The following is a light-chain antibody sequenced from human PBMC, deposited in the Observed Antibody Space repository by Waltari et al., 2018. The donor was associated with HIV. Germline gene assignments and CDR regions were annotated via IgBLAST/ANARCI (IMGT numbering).Light chain of an antibody. CDR3: CSYAGRSTHV. CDR2: EVT. V-gene: IGLV2-23*02. J-gene: IGLJ1*01. Sequence: QSALTQPASVSGSPGQSITISCTGTSSDVGSYNVVSWYQQHPGKAPKRMIYEVTTRPLGVSNRFSGCKSGPTDSLTSSGLQAEDEADDYCCSYAGRSTHVFGTGTKVTVL. CDR1: SSDVGSYNV.